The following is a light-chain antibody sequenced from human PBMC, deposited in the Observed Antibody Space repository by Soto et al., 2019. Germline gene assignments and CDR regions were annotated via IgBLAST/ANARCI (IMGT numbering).Light chain of an antibody. CDR1: SSDVGSHDL. V-gene: IGLV2-14*02. Sequence: SVLTQPSSVNGFPGRSIGLTCNRTSSDVGSHDLVSWYQQQSGKVPKLIIYDVSSRPSGVSNRFSGSKSGNTASLTISGLQAEDEADYYCSSFTSTTTYVFGTGTKVTXL. CDR2: DVS. CDR3: SSFTSTTTYV. J-gene: IGLJ1*01.